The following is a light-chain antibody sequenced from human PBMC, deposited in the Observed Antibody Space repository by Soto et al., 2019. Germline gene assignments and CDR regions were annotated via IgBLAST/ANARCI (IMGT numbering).Light chain of an antibody. CDR3: QHFGNSLWT. V-gene: IGKV3-20*01. Sequence: IVLMQSPGTLSLSPGERATLSCRASQSVASRNLAWYQQKSGQAPRLLIYGASSRAIHTPDRFSGSGSGTDFTLTISGLQPEDFAVYYCQHFGNSLWTFGQGTKVDIK. CDR1: QSVASRN. J-gene: IGKJ1*01. CDR2: GAS.